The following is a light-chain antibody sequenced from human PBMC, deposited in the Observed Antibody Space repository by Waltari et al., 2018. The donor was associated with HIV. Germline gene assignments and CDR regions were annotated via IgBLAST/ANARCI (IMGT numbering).Light chain of an antibody. Sequence: QSALTQPASVSGSPGQSIPISCTGTRSDVGGYNYVSWYQHHPGKAPKLVIYEVRNRPSGVSNRFSGFKSANTASLTISGLQAEDEGDYYCSSYTSSRTWVFGGGTKLTVL. CDR2: EVR. CDR1: RSDVGGYNY. CDR3: SSYTSSRTWV. V-gene: IGLV2-14*01. J-gene: IGLJ3*02.